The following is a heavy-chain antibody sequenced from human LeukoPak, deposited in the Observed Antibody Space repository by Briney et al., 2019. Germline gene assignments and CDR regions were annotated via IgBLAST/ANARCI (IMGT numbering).Heavy chain of an antibody. CDR2: ISSSSSYT. CDR1: GFTFSDYY. J-gene: IGHJ5*02. V-gene: IGHV3-11*06. Sequence: PGGSLRLSCAASGFTFSDYYMSWIRQAPGKGLEWVSYISSSSSYTNYADSVKGRFTISRDNAKNPLYLHMNSLRAEDTAVYYCAGAYYGSGSYQNWFDPWGQGTLVTVSS. D-gene: IGHD3-10*01. CDR3: AGAYYGSGSYQNWFDP.